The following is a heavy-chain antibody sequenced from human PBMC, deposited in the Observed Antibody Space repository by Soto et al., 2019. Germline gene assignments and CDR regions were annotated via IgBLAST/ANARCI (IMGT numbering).Heavy chain of an antibody. CDR1: GFTFSSYA. Sequence: EVQLLESGGGLVQPGGSLRLSCAASGFTFSSYAMSWVRQAPGKGLEWVSAISGSGGSTYYADSVKGRFTISRDNSKNTLYLQMNRLRAEDTAVYYCAKDQRYSNPIPYGMDVWGQGTTVTVSS. D-gene: IGHD4-4*01. J-gene: IGHJ6*02. CDR3: AKDQRYSNPIPYGMDV. V-gene: IGHV3-23*01. CDR2: ISGSGGST.